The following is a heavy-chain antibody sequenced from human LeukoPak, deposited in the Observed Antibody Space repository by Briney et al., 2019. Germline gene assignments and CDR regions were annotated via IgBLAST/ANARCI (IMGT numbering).Heavy chain of an antibody. CDR1: GFAFNIYS. J-gene: IGHJ4*02. CDR2: ISYDGSNK. Sequence: PGGSLRLSCVASGFAFNIYSMNWVRQAPGKGLEWVAVISYDGSNKYYADSVKGRFTISRDNSKNTLYLQMNSLRAEDTAVYYCAKLSGGSTMVVVPAAWGYFDYWGQGTLVTVSS. CDR3: AKLSGGSTMVVVPAAWGYFDY. D-gene: IGHD2-2*01. V-gene: IGHV3-30*18.